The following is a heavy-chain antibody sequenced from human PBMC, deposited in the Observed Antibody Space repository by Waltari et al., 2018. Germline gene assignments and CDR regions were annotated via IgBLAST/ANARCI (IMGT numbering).Heavy chain of an antibody. CDR1: GGSISRGGSY. CDR2: IYYSGST. Sequence: QVQLQESGPGLVKPSQTLSLTCTVSGGSISRGGSYWSWIRQHPGKGLEWSGYIYYSGSTYYNPSLKSRVTISVDTSKNQFSLKLSSVTAADTAVYYCAREGYSSPPGYWGQGTLVTVSS. J-gene: IGHJ4*02. D-gene: IGHD6-13*01. V-gene: IGHV4-31*03. CDR3: AREGYSSPPGY.